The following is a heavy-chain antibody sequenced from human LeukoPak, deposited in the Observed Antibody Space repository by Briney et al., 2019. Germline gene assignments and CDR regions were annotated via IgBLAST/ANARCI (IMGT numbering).Heavy chain of an antibody. V-gene: IGHV3-23*01. CDR1: GFTFRSHA. J-gene: IGHJ4*02. CDR3: AKDFRIGYSAHFDH. CDR2: IYENGGTT. D-gene: IGHD2-21*01. Sequence: GGSLRLSRVGSGFTFRSHAMSWVRQAPEKGLEFVSGIYENGGTTYYADSVKGRFSISRDNSKNTLYLQMDSLRGEDTAVYYCAKDFRIGYSAHFDHWGQGALVTVSS.